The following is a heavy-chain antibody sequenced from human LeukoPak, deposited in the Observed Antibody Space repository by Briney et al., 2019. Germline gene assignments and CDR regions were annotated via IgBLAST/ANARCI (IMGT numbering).Heavy chain of an antibody. D-gene: IGHD4-17*01. CDR1: GFTFSSYG. CDR2: IWYDGSNK. Sequence: GGSLRLSCAASGFTFSSYGMHWVRQAPGKGLEWVAVIWYDGSNKYYAGSVKGRFTISRDNSKNTLYLQMNSLRAEDTAVYYCARATTTVTTLFTYWGQGTLVTVSS. V-gene: IGHV3-33*01. CDR3: ARATTTVTTLFTY. J-gene: IGHJ4*02.